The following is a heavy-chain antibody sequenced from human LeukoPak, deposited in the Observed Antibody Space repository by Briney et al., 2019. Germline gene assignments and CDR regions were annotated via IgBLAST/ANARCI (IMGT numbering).Heavy chain of an antibody. D-gene: IGHD1-26*01. J-gene: IGHJ3*02. CDR2: ISGSGGST. CDR1: GFTVSSNY. CDR3: AKDWGSGSYQPDAFDI. V-gene: IGHV3-23*01. Sequence: PGGSLRLSCAASGFTVSSNYMSWVRQAPGKGLEWVSTISGSGGSTYYADSVKGRFTISRDNSKNTLYLQMNSLRAEDTAVYYCAKDWGSGSYQPDAFDIWGQGTMVTVSS.